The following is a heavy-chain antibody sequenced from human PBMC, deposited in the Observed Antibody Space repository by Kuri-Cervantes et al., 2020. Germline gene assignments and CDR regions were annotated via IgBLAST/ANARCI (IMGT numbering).Heavy chain of an antibody. CDR1: GGSFSGYY. J-gene: IGHJ6*02. CDR3: ARDRGVVVPAARYYYYYGMDV. CDR2: INHSGST. V-gene: IGHV4-34*01. Sequence: SQTLSLTCAVYGGSFSGYYWSWIRQPPGKGLEWIGEINHSGSTNYNPSLKSRVTISVDTSKNQFSLKLSSVTAADTAVYYCARDRGVVVPAARYYYYYGMDVWGQGTTVTVSS. D-gene: IGHD2-2*01.